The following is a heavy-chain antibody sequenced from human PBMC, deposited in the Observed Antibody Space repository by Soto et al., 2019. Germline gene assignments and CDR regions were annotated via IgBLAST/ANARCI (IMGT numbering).Heavy chain of an antibody. D-gene: IGHD3-10*01. V-gene: IGHV1-46*03. CDR3: AREAEEYSGSDY. Sequence: ASVMVSCKASGYTFTRYHMHWVRQAPGQGLEWMGVIDPSTTTTYAQKFQGRVTMTRDTSTSTVYMELSSLRSDDTAVYYCAREAEEYSGSDYWGPGTLVTVSS. CDR1: GYTFTRYH. J-gene: IGHJ4*02. CDR2: IDPSTTT.